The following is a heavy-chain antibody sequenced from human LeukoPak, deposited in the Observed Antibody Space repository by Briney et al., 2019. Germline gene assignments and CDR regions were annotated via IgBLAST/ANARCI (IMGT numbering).Heavy chain of an antibody. Sequence: GGSLRLSCSASGFTFSRYAMHWVRQAPGKGLEYVSSISNNGGSTYYADSVKGRFTISRDNSKNTLYLQMSSLRPEDTAVYYCVKGDIVVVVAASSFDYWGQGTLVTVSS. D-gene: IGHD2-15*01. CDR1: GFTFSRYA. CDR3: VKGDIVVVVAASSFDY. CDR2: ISNNGGST. J-gene: IGHJ4*02. V-gene: IGHV3-64D*06.